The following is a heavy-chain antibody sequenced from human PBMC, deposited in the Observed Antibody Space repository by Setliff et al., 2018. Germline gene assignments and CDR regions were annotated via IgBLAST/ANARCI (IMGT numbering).Heavy chain of an antibody. Sequence: GESLKLSCKGSGYTFTSYWIGWVRQMPGKGLEWLWIIYPSDSHTRYSPSFQGQVTISADRSISTAYLQWSSLKASDTAMYYCARALASAGTVFFDYWGQGTLVTVSS. D-gene: IGHD6-13*01. CDR2: IYPSDSHT. CDR3: ARALASAGTVFFDY. CDR1: GYTFTSYW. J-gene: IGHJ4*02. V-gene: IGHV5-51*01.